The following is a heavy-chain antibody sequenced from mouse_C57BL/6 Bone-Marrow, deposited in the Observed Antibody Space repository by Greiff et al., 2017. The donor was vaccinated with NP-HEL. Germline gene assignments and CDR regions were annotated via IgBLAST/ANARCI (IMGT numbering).Heavy chain of an antibody. V-gene: IGHV1-59*01. J-gene: IGHJ2*01. CDR2: IDPSDSYT. Sequence: QVQLQQPGAELVRPGTSVKLSCKASGYTFTSYWMHWVKQRPGQGLEWIGVIDPSDSYTNYNQKFKGKATVTVDTSSSTAYMQLSSLTSADSAVYYWGRDYSNYPDYFDYWGQGTTLTVSS. CDR1: GYTFTSYW. CDR3: GRDYSNYPDYFDY. D-gene: IGHD2-5*01.